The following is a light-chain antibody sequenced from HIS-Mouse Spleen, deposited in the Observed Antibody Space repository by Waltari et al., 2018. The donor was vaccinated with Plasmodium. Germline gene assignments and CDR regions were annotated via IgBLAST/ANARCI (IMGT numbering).Light chain of an antibody. V-gene: IGLV2-23*03. CDR2: EGS. Sequence: QSALPQPASVSGSPGQSITISCTGTSSDVGSYNLVSWYQQHPGKAPKRMIYEGSKRPAVVSKRFSGSKSGNTASLTISGLQAEDEADYYCCSYAGSSTFVFGGGTKLTVL. J-gene: IGLJ3*02. CDR1: SSDVGSYNL. CDR3: CSYAGSSTFV.